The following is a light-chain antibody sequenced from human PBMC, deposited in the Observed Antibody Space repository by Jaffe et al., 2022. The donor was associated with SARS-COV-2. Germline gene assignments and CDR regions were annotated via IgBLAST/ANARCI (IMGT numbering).Light chain of an antibody. CDR3: AVWDYSLTGNWV. V-gene: IGLV1-47*01. CDR2: RDN. J-gene: IGLJ2*01. Sequence: QSVLTQPPSASETPGQRVTISCSGSSSNIGSNYVYWYQQFPGTAPKLIIYRDNQRPSGVPDRFSGSKSGTSASLAISGLRSEDEADYYCAVWDYSLTGNWVFGGGTKLTVL. CDR1: SSNIGSNY.